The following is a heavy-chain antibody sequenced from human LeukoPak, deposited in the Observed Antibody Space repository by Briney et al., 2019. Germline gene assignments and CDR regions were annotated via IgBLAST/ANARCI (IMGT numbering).Heavy chain of an antibody. CDR3: ASGTGGISSSSIPPFDY. V-gene: IGHV5-51*01. D-gene: IGHD6-6*01. CDR2: IYPGDSDT. CDR1: GYSFTSYW. J-gene: IGHJ4*02. Sequence: GESLKISCKGSGYSFTSYWIGWVRQVPGKGLEWMGIIYPGDSDTRYSPSFQGQVTISADKSISTAYLQWSSLKASDTAMYYCASGTGGISSSSIPPFDYWGQGTLVTVSS.